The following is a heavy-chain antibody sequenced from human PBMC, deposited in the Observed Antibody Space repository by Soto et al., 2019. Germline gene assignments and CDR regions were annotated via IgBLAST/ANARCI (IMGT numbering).Heavy chain of an antibody. D-gene: IGHD2-15*01. Sequence: QVQLLESGGGLVKPGGSLRLSCTASGFTVSGYYMAWIRQPPGKGLEWIAFISSDSSHTDHADSVKGRFTISRDNAKKSLYLQMNSLRVEDTAVYFCATGQEVRMADIWGQGTMVTVSS. V-gene: IGHV3-11*03. CDR2: ISSDSSHT. J-gene: IGHJ3*02. CDR1: GFTVSGYY. CDR3: ATGQEVRMADI.